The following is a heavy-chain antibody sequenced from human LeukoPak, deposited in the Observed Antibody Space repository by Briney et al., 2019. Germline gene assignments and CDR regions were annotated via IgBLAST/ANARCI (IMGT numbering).Heavy chain of an antibody. CDR3: ARDRNLAAAGDGFDP. CDR1: GYTFTSYG. V-gene: IGHV1-18*01. CDR2: ISAYNGNT. J-gene: IGHJ5*02. D-gene: IGHD6-13*01. Sequence: ASVKVSCKASGYTFTSYGISWVRQAPGQGLEWMGWISAYNGNTNYAQKLQGRVTMTTDTSTSTAYMELRSLRSDDTAVYYCARDRNLAAAGDGFDPWGQGTLVTVSS.